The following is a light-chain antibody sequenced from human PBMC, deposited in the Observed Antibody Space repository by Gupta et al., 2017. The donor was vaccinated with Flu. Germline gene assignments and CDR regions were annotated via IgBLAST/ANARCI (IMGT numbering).Light chain of an antibody. V-gene: IGKV3-15*01. CDR1: ERISNK. J-gene: IGKJ1*01. CDR2: GAS. Sequence: PATVSVSPGERATLSCRASERISNKIVWFQQKPGQPPRLLIYGASIRATGIPVRFSGSGSGTEFTLIITSLQSEDFAFYYCQQYSDWPRTFGPGTKVEI. CDR3: QQYSDWPRT.